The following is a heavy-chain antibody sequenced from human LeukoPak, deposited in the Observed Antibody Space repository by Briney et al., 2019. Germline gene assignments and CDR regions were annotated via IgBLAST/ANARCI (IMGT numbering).Heavy chain of an antibody. Sequence: SETLSLTCTVSGDSISSYYWSWIRQPAGKGLEWVGRIYISGSTNYNPSLKSRVTMSVHTSKNQFSLKLNSVTAADTAVYYCARVDGSCSGGSCPSGNWFDPWGQGTLVTVSS. CDR3: ARVDGSCSGGSCPSGNWFDP. D-gene: IGHD2-15*01. CDR1: GDSISSYY. CDR2: IYISGST. J-gene: IGHJ5*02. V-gene: IGHV4-4*07.